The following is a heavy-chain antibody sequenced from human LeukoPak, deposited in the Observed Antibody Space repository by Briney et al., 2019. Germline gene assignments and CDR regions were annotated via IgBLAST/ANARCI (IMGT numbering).Heavy chain of an antibody. CDR3: AKGGRILLKNFGLDV. D-gene: IGHD2/OR15-2a*01. J-gene: IGHJ4*02. V-gene: IGHV3-23*01. CDR1: GFTFYSHV. CDR2: ISGSGVTT. Sequence: GGSLRLSCVASGFTFYSHVMSWVRQAPGMGLEWVSAISGSGVTTFYADSMKGRFTISRDNSKNTLYLQMNSLRAEDTAVYYCAKGGRILLKNFGLDVWGQGTLVTVSS.